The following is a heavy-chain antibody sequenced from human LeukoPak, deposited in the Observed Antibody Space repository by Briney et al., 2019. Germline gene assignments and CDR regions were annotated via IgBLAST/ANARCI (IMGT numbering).Heavy chain of an antibody. V-gene: IGHV3-30*18. J-gene: IGHJ5*02. CDR3: AKRRSTSCYDP. CDR2: ISYDGNSE. CDR1: GFTFSDYG. Sequence: PGRSLRLSCAASGFTFSDYGMHWVPQAPGKGLEWVAVISYDGNSEYYADSVKGRFSISRDHSKDTLYLQMNSLRPEDTAVYYCAKRRSTSCYDPWGQGTLVTVSS. D-gene: IGHD2-2*01.